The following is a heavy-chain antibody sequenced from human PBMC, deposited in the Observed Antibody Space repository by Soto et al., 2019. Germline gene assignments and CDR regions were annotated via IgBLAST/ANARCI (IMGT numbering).Heavy chain of an antibody. CDR1: GCSFTNYA. CDR3: ARDHWDCSGGGCFAQQKYFFAIDA. J-gene: IGHJ6*02. V-gene: IGHV3-30*03. D-gene: IGHD2-15*01. CDR2: ISYHGSNK. Sequence: RRLSCAVSGCSFTNYAMHRVRQAPGKVLEWVAVISYHGSNKFYADSVKVRFTISRGSYKNTMVLQMTRLRSEDTGVYYCARDHWDCSGGGCFAQQKYFFAIDAWGQGTTVTVSS.